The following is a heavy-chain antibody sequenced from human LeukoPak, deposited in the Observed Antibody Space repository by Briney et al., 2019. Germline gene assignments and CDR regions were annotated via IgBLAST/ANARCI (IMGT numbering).Heavy chain of an antibody. CDR3: ARGASSGWANFRY. D-gene: IGHD6-19*01. J-gene: IGHJ4*02. CDR1: GDSISTSNSY. Sequence: SETLSLTCTVSGDSISTSNSYWGWIRQPPGKGLEWIGSIYYSGSTYYNPSLKSRVTISVDTSKNQFSLKLSSVTAADTAVYYCARGASSGWANFRYWGQGTLVTVSS. V-gene: IGHV4-39*07. CDR2: IYYSGST.